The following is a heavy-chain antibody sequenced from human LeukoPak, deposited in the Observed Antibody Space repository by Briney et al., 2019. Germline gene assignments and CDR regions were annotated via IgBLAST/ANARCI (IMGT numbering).Heavy chain of an antibody. Sequence: PSETLSLSCTVSDSSITIGYYWAWIRQPPGKGLEWIGSFFQLGGTYYNPSLKNRVTISVDTSKNEFSLTLTSVTAADTAIYYCAKDDRLLTNWFDPWGQGTLVTVSS. V-gene: IGHV4-38-2*02. CDR1: DSSITIGYY. CDR2: FFQLGGT. CDR3: AKDDRLLTNWFDP. D-gene: IGHD2-8*01. J-gene: IGHJ5*02.